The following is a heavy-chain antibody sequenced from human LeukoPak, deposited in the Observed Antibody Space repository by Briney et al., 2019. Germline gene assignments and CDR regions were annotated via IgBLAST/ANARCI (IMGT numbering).Heavy chain of an antibody. CDR1: GFTFSSFS. CDR2: ISSSSSTI. V-gene: IGHV3-48*02. CDR3: ARSPGSDY. D-gene: IGHD1-1*01. Sequence: PGGSLRLSCAASGFTFSSFSMNWVRQAPGRGLEWISYISSSSSTIYADSVKGRFTISRDNAKNSLYLQMNSLRDEDTAVYYCARSPGSDYWGQGTLVTVSS. J-gene: IGHJ4*02.